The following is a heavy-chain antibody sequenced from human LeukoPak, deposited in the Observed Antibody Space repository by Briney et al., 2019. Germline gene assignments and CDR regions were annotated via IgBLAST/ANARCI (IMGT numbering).Heavy chain of an antibody. CDR1: GFTFSDYY. CDR2: ISSSGSTI. J-gene: IGHJ4*02. V-gene: IGHV3-11*04. Sequence: GGSLRLSCAASGFTFSDYYMSWIRQAPGKGLEWVSYISSSGSTIYYADSVKGRFTISRDNAKNSLYLQMNSLRAEDTAMYYCARDPGRPDRIVVVPAAPGYFDYWGQGTLVTVSS. CDR3: ARDPGRPDRIVVVPAAPGYFDY. D-gene: IGHD2-2*01.